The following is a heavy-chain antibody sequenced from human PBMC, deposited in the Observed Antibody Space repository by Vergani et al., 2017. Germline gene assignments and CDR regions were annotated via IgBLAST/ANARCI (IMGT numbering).Heavy chain of an antibody. CDR1: GASITSGSFY. Sequence: QVHLNEAGPGLVKPSQTLSLTRTGPGASITSGSFYWGWIRHPAGKGLEWIGRIHASGTKNYNPSLRSRVTLSVDTTKKQLSLKRISMTAADTAVYYCARVGHXVAVTGEGPSLDLWGRGTLVTVSS. CDR3: ARVGHXVAVTGEGPSLDL. CDR2: IHASGTK. D-gene: IGHD2-21*02. V-gene: IGHV4-61*02. J-gene: IGHJ2*01.